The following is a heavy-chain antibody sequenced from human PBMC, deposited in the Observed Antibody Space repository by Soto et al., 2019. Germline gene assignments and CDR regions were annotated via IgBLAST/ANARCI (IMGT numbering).Heavy chain of an antibody. V-gene: IGHV4-59*01. CDR1: GGSINSYY. D-gene: IGHD3-22*01. CDR3: ARGLYYDTSSYYYHFFDY. J-gene: IGHJ4*02. Sequence: PSETLSLTCTVSGGSINSYYWSWVRQPPGKGLEWIGYIYYSGTTYYNPSLKSRVTISVDTSKNQFSLKLTSVTAADTAFYYCARGLYYDTSSYYYHFFDYWGQGTLVTVSS. CDR2: IYYSGTT.